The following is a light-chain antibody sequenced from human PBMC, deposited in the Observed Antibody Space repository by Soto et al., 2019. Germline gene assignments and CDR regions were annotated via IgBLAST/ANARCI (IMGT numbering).Light chain of an antibody. V-gene: IGKV2-29*03. J-gene: IGKJ2*01. CDR3: MQALQTPMYT. CDR2: EVS. Sequence: ILMTQTPLSLSIIPGQTASISCKSSRSLLHSDGKTYFYWYVQKAGQAPQPLIYEVSNRFSGVPERFSGSGSRTDFTLKISRVEAEDVGVYYCMQALQTPMYTFGQGTKVDIK. CDR1: RSLLHSDGKTY.